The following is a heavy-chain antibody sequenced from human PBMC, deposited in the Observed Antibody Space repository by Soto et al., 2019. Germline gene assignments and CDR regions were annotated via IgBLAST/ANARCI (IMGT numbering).Heavy chain of an antibody. CDR1: GGSISSYY. CDR3: ARPMVRGVYYYYYGMDV. Sequence: SSETLSLTCTVSGGSISSYYWSWIRQPPGKGLEWIGYIYYSGSTNYNPSLKSRVTISVDTSKNQFSLKLSSVTAADTAVYYCARPMVRGVYYYYYGMDVWGQGTTVTVSS. J-gene: IGHJ6*02. D-gene: IGHD3-10*01. V-gene: IGHV4-59*12. CDR2: IYYSGST.